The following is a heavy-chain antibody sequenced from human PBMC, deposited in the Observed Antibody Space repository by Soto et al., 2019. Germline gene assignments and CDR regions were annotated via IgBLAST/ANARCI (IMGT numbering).Heavy chain of an antibody. CDR2: ISYDGSNK. D-gene: IGHD3-10*01. V-gene: IGHV3-30-3*01. CDR1: GFTFSSYA. CDR3: ARALTRITMVRGVIIGSPIEY. J-gene: IGHJ4*02. Sequence: GGSLRLSCAASGFTFSSYAMHWVRQAPGKGLEWVAVISYDGSNKYYADSVKGRFTISRDNSKNTLYLQMNSLRAEDTAVYYCARALTRITMVRGVIIGSPIEYWGQGTLVTVSS.